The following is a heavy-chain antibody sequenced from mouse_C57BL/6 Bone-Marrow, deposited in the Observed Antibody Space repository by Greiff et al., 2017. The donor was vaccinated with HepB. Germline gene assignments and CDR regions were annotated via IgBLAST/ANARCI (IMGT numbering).Heavy chain of an antibody. J-gene: IGHJ2*01. CDR3: AISPAVVAYYFDY. Sequence: EVQGVESGPGLAKPSQTLSLTCSATGYSITSDYWNWIRKFPGNKLEYMGYISYSGSTYYNPSLKSRITITRDTSKNKYYQQLNSVTTEDTATYYGAISPAVVAYYFDYGGQGTTLAVSS. CDR2: ISYSGST. CDR1: GYSITSDY. V-gene: IGHV3-8*01. D-gene: IGHD1-1*01.